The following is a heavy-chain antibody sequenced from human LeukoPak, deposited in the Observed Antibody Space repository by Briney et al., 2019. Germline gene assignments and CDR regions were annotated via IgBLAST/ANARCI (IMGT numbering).Heavy chain of an antibody. Sequence: PSQTLSLTCTVSGGSISSGDYYWSWIRQPPGKGLEWIGYIYYSGSTYYNPSLKSRVTISVDTSKNQFSLKLSSVTAADTAVYYCARLDWYYDFWSGYYSGSRGTHRCDYWGQGTLVTVSS. D-gene: IGHD3-3*01. CDR3: ARLDWYYDFWSGYYSGSRGTHRCDY. V-gene: IGHV4-30-4*01. J-gene: IGHJ4*02. CDR1: GGSISSGDYY. CDR2: IYYSGST.